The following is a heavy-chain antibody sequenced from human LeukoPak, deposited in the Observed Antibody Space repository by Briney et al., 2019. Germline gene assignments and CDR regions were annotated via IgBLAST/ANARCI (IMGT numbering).Heavy chain of an antibody. V-gene: IGHV1-69*05. D-gene: IGHD5-18*01. J-gene: IGHJ4*02. CDR3: ASGGYSYGPYYFDY. CDR2: IIPIFGTA. CDR1: GGTFSSYA. Sequence: SVKVSCKASGGTFSSYAISWVRQAPGQGLEWMGRIIPIFGTANYAQKFQGRVTITTDESTSTAYMELSSLRSEDTAVYYCASGGYSYGPYYFDYWGQGTLVTVPS.